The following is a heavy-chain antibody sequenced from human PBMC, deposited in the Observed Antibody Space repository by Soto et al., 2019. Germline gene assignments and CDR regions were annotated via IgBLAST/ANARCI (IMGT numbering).Heavy chain of an antibody. V-gene: IGHV4-59*08. CDR3: ASLQPQWLRLIPISVAGPPDSFDI. CDR1: GGSISSYY. Sequence: QVQLQESGPGLVKPSETLSLTCTVSGGSISSYYWSWIRQPPGKGLEWMGYIYYSGSTDYNPSRKSRVTIFVDTSKNQFSMKLSSVTAACTAVYYCASLQPQWLRLIPISVAGPPDSFDIWVQGTMVTVSS. J-gene: IGHJ3*02. D-gene: IGHD5-12*01. CDR2: IYYSGST.